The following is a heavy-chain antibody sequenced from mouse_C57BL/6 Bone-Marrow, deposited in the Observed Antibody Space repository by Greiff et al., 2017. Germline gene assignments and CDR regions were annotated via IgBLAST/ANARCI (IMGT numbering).Heavy chain of an antibody. Sequence: VKLQQPGAELVRPGTSVKLSCKASGYTFTSYWMHWVKQRPGQGLEWIGVIDPSDSYTNYNQKFKGKATLTVDTSSSTAYMQLSSLTSEDSAVYYCARRRRTGTNYAMDYWGQGTSVTVSS. J-gene: IGHJ4*01. CDR3: ARRRRTGTNYAMDY. V-gene: IGHV1-59*01. CDR2: IDPSDSYT. D-gene: IGHD4-1*01. CDR1: GYTFTSYW.